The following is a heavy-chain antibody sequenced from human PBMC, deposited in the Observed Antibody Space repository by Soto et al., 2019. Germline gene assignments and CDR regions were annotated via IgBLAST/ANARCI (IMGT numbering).Heavy chain of an antibody. CDR3: AKEMIASTVADFFDY. Sequence: EVQLLESGGGLLQPGGSLRLSCTASGFTFSNYAMTWVRQAPGKGLEWVSTITGSGGGTYYADSVKGRFTISRDNSKNTLYLQMPNLRADDSAVSYCAKEMIASTVADFFDYWGQGTLVTVSS. J-gene: IGHJ4*02. D-gene: IGHD6-19*01. CDR2: ITGSGGGT. CDR1: GFTFSNYA. V-gene: IGHV3-23*01.